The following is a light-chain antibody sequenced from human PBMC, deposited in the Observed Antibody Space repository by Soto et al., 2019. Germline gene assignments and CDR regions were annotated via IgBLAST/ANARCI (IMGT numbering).Light chain of an antibody. CDR2: RNN. CDR3: AAWDDSLSGYV. V-gene: IGLV1-47*01. CDR1: SSNIGSNY. J-gene: IGLJ1*01. Sequence: QSALTQPPSASGTPGQRVTISCSGSSSNIGSNYVYWYQQPPGTAPKLLIYRNNQRPSGVPDRFSGSKSGTSASLAISGLRSEDEADYYCAAWDDSLSGYVFGTGTKVTVL.